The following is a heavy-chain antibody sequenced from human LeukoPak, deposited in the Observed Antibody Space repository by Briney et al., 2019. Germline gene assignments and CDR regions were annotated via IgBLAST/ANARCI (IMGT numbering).Heavy chain of an antibody. Sequence: ASVKVSCKASGYTFTSYDINWVRQATGQGLEWMGWMNPNSGGTNYAQKFQGRVTMTRDTSISTAYMELSSLRSEDTAVYYCARGGGQINYYYYYMDVWGKGTTVTVSS. J-gene: IGHJ6*03. CDR3: ARGGGQINYYYYYMDV. V-gene: IGHV1-8*02. CDR2: MNPNSGGT. CDR1: GYTFTSYD.